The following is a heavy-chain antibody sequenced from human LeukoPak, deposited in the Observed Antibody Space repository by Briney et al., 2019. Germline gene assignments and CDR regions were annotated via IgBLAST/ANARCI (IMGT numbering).Heavy chain of an antibody. Sequence: SETLSLTCTVSGGSISSYYWSWIRQPPGKGLEWIGYIYYSGSTNYNPSLKSRVTISVDTSKNQFSLKLSSVTAVDTAVYYCARGSSSRPYYYYYGMDVWGQGTTVTVSS. CDR2: IYYSGST. D-gene: IGHD6-13*01. V-gene: IGHV4-59*01. CDR3: ARGSSSRPYYYYYGMDV. CDR1: GGSISSYY. J-gene: IGHJ6*02.